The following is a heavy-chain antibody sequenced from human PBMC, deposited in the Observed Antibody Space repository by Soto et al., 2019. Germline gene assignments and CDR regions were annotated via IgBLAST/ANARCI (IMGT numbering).Heavy chain of an antibody. V-gene: IGHV4-59*08. CDR1: GGSISSYC. CDR2: IYYSGST. Sequence: SVTLSVTCTVAGGSISSYCWSWIRQPPGKGLEWIGYIYYSGSTNYNPSLKSRVTISVDTSKNQFSLKLTSVTAADTAVYYCARHFSVDYFDYWGQGALVTVSS. J-gene: IGHJ4*02. CDR3: ARHFSVDYFDY.